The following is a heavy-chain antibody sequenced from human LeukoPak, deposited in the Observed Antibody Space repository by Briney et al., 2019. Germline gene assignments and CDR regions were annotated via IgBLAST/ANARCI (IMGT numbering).Heavy chain of an antibody. J-gene: IGHJ4*02. V-gene: IGHV3-11*01. CDR1: GFAFSDYY. CDR2: IVGSGSSI. D-gene: IGHD6-19*01. Sequence: GGSLRLSCAASGFAFSDYYMSWIRQAPGKGLEWVSYIVGSGSSIYYADSVKGRFTISRDNAKNSVYLQMNSLRAEDTAGYYCARGYGSGWYKFDYWGQGTLATVSS. CDR3: ARGYGSGWYKFDY.